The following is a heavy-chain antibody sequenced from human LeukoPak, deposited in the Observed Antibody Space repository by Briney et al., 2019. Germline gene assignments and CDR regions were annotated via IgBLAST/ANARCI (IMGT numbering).Heavy chain of an antibody. V-gene: IGHV3-30*03. CDR3: ARAHNWKYGSFDF. J-gene: IGHJ4*02. D-gene: IGHD1-7*01. CDR1: GFTFSSYG. CDR2: ISYDGSNK. Sequence: GALRLSCAASGFTFSSYGMSWVRQAPGKGLEWVAVISYDGSNKYHADSVKGRFTISRDNSKNTLSLQLNSLRTEDTAVYYCARAHNWKYGSFDFWGQGTLVTVSS.